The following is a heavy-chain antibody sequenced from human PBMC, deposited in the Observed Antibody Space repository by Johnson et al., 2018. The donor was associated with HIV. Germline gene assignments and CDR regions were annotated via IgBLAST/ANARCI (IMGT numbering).Heavy chain of an antibody. CDR3: ARDWLASRAVAGTSAFDI. J-gene: IGHJ3*02. V-gene: IGHV3-33*08. CDR1: NFTFKDYY. Sequence: QVQLVESGGDLIKPGGSLRLSCAASNFTFKDYYMNWIRQAPGKGLEWVAFIRYDGSNKYYADSVKGRFTISRDNAKNTLYLQMNSLRAEDTALYYCARDWLASRAVAGTSAFDIWGQGTMVTVSS. D-gene: IGHD6-19*01. CDR2: IRYDGSNK.